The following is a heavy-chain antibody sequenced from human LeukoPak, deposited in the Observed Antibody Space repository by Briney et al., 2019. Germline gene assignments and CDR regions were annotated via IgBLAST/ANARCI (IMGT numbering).Heavy chain of an antibody. J-gene: IGHJ4*02. D-gene: IGHD3-22*01. CDR1: GGSISSYY. V-gene: IGHV4-59*08. Sequence: PSETLSLTCTVSGGSISSYYWSWIRQSPGKGLEWIGYISYSGSTNYNPSLKSRVTISVDTSKNQFSLKLRSVTAADTAVYYCARHGSDYSFDYWGQGTLVTVSS. CDR2: ISYSGST. CDR3: ARHGSDYSFDY.